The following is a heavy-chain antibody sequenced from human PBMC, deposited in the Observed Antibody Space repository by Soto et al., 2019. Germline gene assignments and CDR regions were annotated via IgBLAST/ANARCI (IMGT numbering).Heavy chain of an antibody. V-gene: IGHV1-2*02. Sequence: ASVKVSCKASGYTFIDYYMHWVRQAPGQGFEWMGRISPKIGGTNYAQKFQGRVTMTWDTSLNTAYVELSSLMSEDTAVYYCARPPGYISDWYYCERWGKGNMVIVSS. D-gene: IGHD6-19*01. CDR3: ARPPGYISDWYYCER. CDR1: GYTFIDYY. J-gene: IGHJ4*02. CDR2: ISPKIGGT.